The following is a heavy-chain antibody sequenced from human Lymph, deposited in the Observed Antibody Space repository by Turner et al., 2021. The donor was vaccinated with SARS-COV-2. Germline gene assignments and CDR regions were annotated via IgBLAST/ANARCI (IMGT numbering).Heavy chain of an antibody. CDR3: AGDSRGEHWYFDL. CDR1: GFTLSSYG. CDR2: IWSDGSNT. V-gene: IGHV3-33*01. D-gene: IGHD4-17*01. J-gene: IGHJ2*01. Sequence: QVQLVESGGRVVQPGRSLRLSGAASGFTLSSYGMHWVRQAPGKGLEWVAVIWSDGSNTYYADTGKGRFTISRNNSKSTLYLQMNSLRAEDTAVYYCAGDSRGEHWYFDLWGRGTLVTVSS.